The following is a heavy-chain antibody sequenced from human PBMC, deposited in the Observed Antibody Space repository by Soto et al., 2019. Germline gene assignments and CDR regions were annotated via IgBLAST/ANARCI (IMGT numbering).Heavy chain of an antibody. CDR3: ARRDCSSTSCYYYYGMDV. V-gene: IGHV5-51*01. CDR1: GYSFTSYW. Sequence: PGESLKISCKGSGYSFTSYWIGWVRQMPGKGLEWMGIIYPGDSDTRYSPSFQGQVTISADKSISTAYLQWSSLKASDTAMYYCARRDCSSTSCYYYYGMDVWGQGTTVTVSS. J-gene: IGHJ6*02. CDR2: IYPGDSDT. D-gene: IGHD2-2*01.